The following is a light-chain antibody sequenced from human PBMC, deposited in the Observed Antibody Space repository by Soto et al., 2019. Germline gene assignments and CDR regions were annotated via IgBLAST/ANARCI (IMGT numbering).Light chain of an antibody. CDR3: QQYYITPPTT. Sequence: DIVMTQSQDSLAVSLGERATINCKSSQSVLYSSNNKNYLAWYQQKPGQPPKLLIYWASTRESGVPDRFSGSGYGTDFTLTIISLQAEDVAVYNCQQYYITPPTTFGGGTKVEIK. CDR1: QSVLYSSNNKNY. V-gene: IGKV4-1*01. J-gene: IGKJ4*01. CDR2: WAS.